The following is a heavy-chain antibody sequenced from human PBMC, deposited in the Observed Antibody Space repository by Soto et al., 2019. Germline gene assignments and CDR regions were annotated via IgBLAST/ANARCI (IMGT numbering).Heavy chain of an antibody. CDR2: IYDSGST. CDR3: ARGSSSYYDYGMDV. CDR1: GDSISRGGYS. V-gene: IGHV4-30-2*01. Sequence: PSETLSLTCAVSGDSISRGGYSWTWIRQPPGKALEWIGNIYDSGSTSYNPSLKSRVTMSVDTSKNQFSLKLTSVTAADTAVYFCARGSSSYYDYGMDVLGQGITGTVS. J-gene: IGHJ6*02. D-gene: IGHD6-6*01.